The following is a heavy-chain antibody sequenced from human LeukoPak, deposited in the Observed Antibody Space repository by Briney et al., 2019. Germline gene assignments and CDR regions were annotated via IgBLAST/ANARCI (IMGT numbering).Heavy chain of an antibody. CDR3: ARDFPTARLVIKRFMDV. V-gene: IGHV3-11*05. CDR2: ISSSSSYT. CDR1: GFTFSDYY. D-gene: IGHD3-9*01. Sequence: GWSLRLSCAASGFTFSDYYMSWIRQAPGKGLEWVSYISSSSSYTNYADSVKGRFTISRDNAKNSLYLQMNSLRAEDTAVYYCARDFPTARLVIKRFMDVWGQGTTVTVSS. J-gene: IGHJ6*02.